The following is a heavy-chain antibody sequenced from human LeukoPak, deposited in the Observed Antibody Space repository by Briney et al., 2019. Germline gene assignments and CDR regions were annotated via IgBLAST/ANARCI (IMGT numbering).Heavy chain of an antibody. CDR3: ATRGYSGYDYGFDY. V-gene: IGHV4-30-2*01. CDR1: GGSISSGGYS. D-gene: IGHD5-12*01. J-gene: IGHJ4*02. CDR2: IYHSGST. Sequence: SQTLSLTCAVSGGSISSGGYSWSWIRQPPGKGLEWIGYIYHSGSTYYNPSLKSRVTISVDTSKNQFSLKLSSVTAADTAVYYCATRGYSGYDYGFDYWGQGTLVTVSS.